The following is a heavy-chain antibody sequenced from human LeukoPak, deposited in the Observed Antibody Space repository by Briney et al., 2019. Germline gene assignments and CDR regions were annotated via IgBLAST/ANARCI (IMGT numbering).Heavy chain of an antibody. CDR3: ARDMGRDGYISGALHV. CDR1: GGSISRGGYL. Sequence: SETLSLTCTVSGGSISRGGYLWSWIRQHPGKGLEWFGSIYYSGSTYYNPSLKSRLSISVDTSKNQFSLKLSSVTAADTAVYYCARDMGRDGYISGALHVWGQGTMVTVSS. J-gene: IGHJ3*01. V-gene: IGHV4-31*03. D-gene: IGHD5-24*01. CDR2: IYYSGST.